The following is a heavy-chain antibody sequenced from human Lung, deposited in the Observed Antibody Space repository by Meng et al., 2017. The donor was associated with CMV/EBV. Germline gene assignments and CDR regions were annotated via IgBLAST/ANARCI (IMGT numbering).Heavy chain of an antibody. J-gene: IGHJ4*02. D-gene: IGHD3-10*01. Sequence: VPLVKSGAWLKKPGALRRVSCEVSGYTFASYGIRWLRQAPGQGLEWMGWFVNNVDTYSAQKFQGRVTMTTDTHTSTAFMELRSLRSDDTAVYYCARGTPGRSYSDYWGQGTLVTVSS. CDR3: ARGTPGRSYSDY. V-gene: IGHV1-18*01. CDR1: GYTFASYG. CDR2: FVNNVDT.